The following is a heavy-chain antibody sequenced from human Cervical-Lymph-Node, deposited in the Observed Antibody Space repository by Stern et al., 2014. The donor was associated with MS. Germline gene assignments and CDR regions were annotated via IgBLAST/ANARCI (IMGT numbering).Heavy chain of an antibody. CDR3: ARGRGIALRPDY. V-gene: IGHV5-51*03. D-gene: IGHD6-13*01. CDR2: IYPGDSET. J-gene: IGHJ4*02. CDR1: GYSLTNTW. Sequence: EVQLVESGAELKKPGESLRISCKGSGYSLTNTWIGWGRQMPGKGLEWMGIIYPGDSETRYSQSFQGQVTISADKSINAAYLQWSSLKASDTAMYYCARGRGIALRPDYWGQGTLVTVSS.